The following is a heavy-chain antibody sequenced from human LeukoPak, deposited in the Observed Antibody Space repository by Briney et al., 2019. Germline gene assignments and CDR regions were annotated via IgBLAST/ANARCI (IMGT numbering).Heavy chain of an antibody. Sequence: SETLSLTCTVSGGSISSSSYYWGWIRQPPGKGLEWIGSIYYSGSTYYNPSLKSRVTISVDTSKNQFSLKLSSVTAADTAVYYCAGQMAAPFDYWGLGILVTVSS. J-gene: IGHJ4*02. V-gene: IGHV4-39*01. CDR2: IYYSGST. D-gene: IGHD2-8*01. CDR3: AGQMAAPFDY. CDR1: GGSISSSSYY.